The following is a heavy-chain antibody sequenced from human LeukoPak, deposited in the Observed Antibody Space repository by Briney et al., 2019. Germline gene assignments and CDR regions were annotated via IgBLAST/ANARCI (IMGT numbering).Heavy chain of an antibody. J-gene: IGHJ6*03. D-gene: IGHD4-17*01. CDR1: GFTFSSYS. Sequence: GGSLRLPCAASGFTFSSYSMNWVRQAPGKGLEWVSSISSSSSYIYYADSVKGRFTISRDNAKNSLYLQMNSLRTEDTALYYCAKIGLGGDYFASFEFDPEKYYYYYMDVWGKGTTVTVSS. V-gene: IGHV3-21*04. CDR3: AKIGLGGDYFASFEFDPEKYYYYYMDV. CDR2: ISSSSSYI.